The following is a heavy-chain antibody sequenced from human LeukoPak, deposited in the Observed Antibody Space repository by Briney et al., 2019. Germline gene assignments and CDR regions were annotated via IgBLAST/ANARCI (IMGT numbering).Heavy chain of an antibody. Sequence: PSETLSLTCGVYGGSFSDYYWSWIRQPPGKGLEWIGEINHGGSTNYNPSLKSRVTISVDTSKNQFSLKLSSVTAADTAVYYCARPPSSSWSSAEYFQHWGQGTLVTVSS. CDR1: GGSFSDYY. V-gene: IGHV4-34*01. CDR2: INHGGST. J-gene: IGHJ1*01. CDR3: ARPPSSSWSSAEYFQH. D-gene: IGHD6-13*01.